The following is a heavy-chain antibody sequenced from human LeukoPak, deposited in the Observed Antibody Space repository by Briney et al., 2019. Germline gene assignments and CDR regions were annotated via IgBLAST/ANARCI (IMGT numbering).Heavy chain of an antibody. CDR2: IGTSSSNI. CDR3: AKAPRRVATNFDY. V-gene: IGHV3-23*01. D-gene: IGHD2-15*01. CDR1: GFTFDDYG. Sequence: GGSLRLSCAASGFTFDDYGMSWVRQAPGKGLEWVSSIGTSSSNIDYADSVKGRFTISRDNSKNTLYLQMNSLRAEDTAVYYCAKAPRRVATNFDYWGQGTLVTVSS. J-gene: IGHJ4*02.